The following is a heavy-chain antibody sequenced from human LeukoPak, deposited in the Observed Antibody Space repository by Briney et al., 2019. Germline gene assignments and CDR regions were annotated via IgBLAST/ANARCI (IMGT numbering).Heavy chain of an antibody. CDR2: ISYDGSNK. Sequence: PGGSLRLSCAASGFTFSSYAMHWVRQAPGKGLEWVAVISYDGSNKYYADSVKGRFTISRDNAKNSLYLQMNSLRAEDTAVYYCARGWSSSWYADYWGQGTLVTVSS. V-gene: IGHV3-30-3*01. CDR3: ARGWSSSWYADY. CDR1: GFTFSSYA. J-gene: IGHJ4*02. D-gene: IGHD6-13*01.